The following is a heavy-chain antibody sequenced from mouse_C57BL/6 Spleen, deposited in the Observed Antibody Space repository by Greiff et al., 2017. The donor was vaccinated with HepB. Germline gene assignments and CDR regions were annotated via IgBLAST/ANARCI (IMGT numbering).Heavy chain of an antibody. Sequence: EVQGVESGGGLVKPGGSLKLSCAASGFTFSSYAMSWVRQTPEKRLEWVATISDGGSYTYYPDNVKGRFTISRDNAKNNLYLQMSHLKSEDTAMYYCARDPLYGSSSYWYFDVWGTGTTVTVSS. CDR1: GFTFSSYA. J-gene: IGHJ1*03. CDR2: ISDGGSYT. CDR3: ARDPLYGSSSYWYFDV. V-gene: IGHV5-4*01. D-gene: IGHD1-1*01.